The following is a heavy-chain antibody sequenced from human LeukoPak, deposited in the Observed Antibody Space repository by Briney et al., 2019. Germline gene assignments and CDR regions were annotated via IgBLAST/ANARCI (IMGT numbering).Heavy chain of an antibody. CDR3: ARSLYYGSGSYYRNWYFDL. CDR2: IYYTGST. V-gene: IGHV4-59*01. D-gene: IGHD3-10*01. J-gene: IGHJ2*01. Sequence: PSETLSLTCSVSGGSISSYYWSWIRQPPGKGLEWIGYIYYTGSTNYNPSLKSRVTISVDTSKNQFSLKLSSVTAADTAVYYCARSLYYGSGSYYRNWYFDLWGRGTLVTVSS. CDR1: GGSISSYY.